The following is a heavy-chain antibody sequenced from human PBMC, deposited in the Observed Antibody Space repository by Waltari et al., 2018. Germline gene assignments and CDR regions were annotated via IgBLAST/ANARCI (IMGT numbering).Heavy chain of an antibody. Sequence: EVQLVESGGGLVQPGGSLRLSCGASGFTCSRYWMSWVRQTPGKGLQWGANINYDGSQTYYVDSVKGRFTISRDNAKNSVFLQMNSLRVEDTAVYYCAKSRGFEYWGQGALITVSS. J-gene: IGHJ4*02. CDR1: GFTCSRYW. D-gene: IGHD2-2*01. CDR2: INYDGSQT. CDR3: AKSRGFEY. V-gene: IGHV3-7*01.